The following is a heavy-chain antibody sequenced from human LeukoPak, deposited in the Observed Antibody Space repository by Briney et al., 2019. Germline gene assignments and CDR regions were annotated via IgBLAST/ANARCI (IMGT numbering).Heavy chain of an antibody. J-gene: IGHJ4*02. Sequence: PGGSLRLSCAASGFTFSRYSMNWVRQAPGKGLEWVSCISNSSSTIYYADSVKGRFTISRDNAKNSLYLQMNSLRAEDTAVYYCARDPGVGGSSSGSWDYWGQGTLVTVSS. CDR2: ISNSSSTI. CDR1: GFTFSRYS. D-gene: IGHD6-6*01. CDR3: ARDPGVGGSSSGSWDY. V-gene: IGHV3-48*01.